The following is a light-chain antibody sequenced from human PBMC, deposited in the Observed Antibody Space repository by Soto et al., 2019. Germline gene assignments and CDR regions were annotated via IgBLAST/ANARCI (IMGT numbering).Light chain of an antibody. V-gene: IGKV3-15*01. CDR2: GAS. Sequence: EIVMTQSPATLSVSPGERATLSCRASQSVSSNLAWYQQKPGQAPRRLIYGASTRASGIPSGFSGSGSGTDFTLTIRSLQTEDFAVYYCPQYNNWPLTFGQGTKLEIK. J-gene: IGKJ2*01. CDR3: PQYNNWPLT. CDR1: QSVSSN.